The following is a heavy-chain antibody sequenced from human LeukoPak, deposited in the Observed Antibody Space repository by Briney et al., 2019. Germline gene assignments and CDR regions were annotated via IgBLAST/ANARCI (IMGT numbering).Heavy chain of an antibody. J-gene: IGHJ4*02. D-gene: IGHD2-15*01. CDR2: ISSDAIT. Sequence: GGSLRLSCAASGVTVSGDFMGWVRQAPGKGLEWVSLISSDAITYYADSVKGRFTIPRDNSKNTLYLQMNSLRAEDTAFYYCARGRGGDWGQGALVTVSS. CDR1: GVTVSGDF. CDR3: ARGRGGD. V-gene: IGHV3-53*01.